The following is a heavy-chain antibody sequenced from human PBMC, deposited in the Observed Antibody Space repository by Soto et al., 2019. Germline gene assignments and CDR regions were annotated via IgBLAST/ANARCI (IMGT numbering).Heavy chain of an antibody. J-gene: IGHJ5*02. CDR1: GYTFTGYY. CDR3: ARRALRGYSSMNWFDP. CDR2: INPNCGGT. D-gene: IGHD5-18*01. Sequence: ASVKVSCKASGYTFTGYYMHWVRQAPGQGLEWMGWINPNCGGTNYAQKFQGRVTMTRDTSISTAYMELSRLRSDDTAVYYCARRALRGYSSMNWFDPWGQGTLVTVSS. V-gene: IGHV1-2*02.